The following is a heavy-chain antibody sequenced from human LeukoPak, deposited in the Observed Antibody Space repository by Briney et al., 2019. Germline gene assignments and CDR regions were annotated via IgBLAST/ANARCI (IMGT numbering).Heavy chain of an antibody. CDR2: IYSGGST. J-gene: IGHJ3*02. V-gene: IGHV3-66*01. D-gene: IGHD3-10*01. Sequence: GGSLRLSCAASGFTVSSNYMSWVRQAPGKGLEWVSVIYSGGSTYYADSVKGRFTISRDNSKNTLYLQMNSLRAEDTAVYYCAREENYYGSGSYEGSAFDIWGQGTMVTVSS. CDR1: GFTVSSNY. CDR3: AREENYYGSGSYEGSAFDI.